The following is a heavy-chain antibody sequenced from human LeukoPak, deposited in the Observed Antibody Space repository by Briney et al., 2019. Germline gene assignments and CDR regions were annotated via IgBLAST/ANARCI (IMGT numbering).Heavy chain of an antibody. CDR2: IKQDGSEK. CDR1: GFTFSTHW. Sequence: GGSLRLSCAASGFTFSTHWMTWVRQAPGKGLEWVANIKQDGSEKYYLDSVKGRFTTSRDNAKNSLFLQMNSLRAEDTAMYYCATDSRSCRYWGQGTLVTVSS. CDR3: ATDSRSCRY. J-gene: IGHJ4*02. V-gene: IGHV3-7*03.